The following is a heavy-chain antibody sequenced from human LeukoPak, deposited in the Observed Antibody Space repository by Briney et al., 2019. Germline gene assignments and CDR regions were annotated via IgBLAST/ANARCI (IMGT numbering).Heavy chain of an antibody. CDR1: GFTFSSYG. V-gene: IGHV3-21*05. CDR2: IGPNGNDI. D-gene: IGHD6-6*01. J-gene: IGHJ4*02. Sequence: GGSLRLSCAASGFTFSSYGMHWIRQAPGKGLEWLSYIGPNGNDINYADSVRGRSTISRDNAKNSLFLQMNSLRAEDTAVYYCVKRARLADNWGQGILVTVSS. CDR3: VKRARLADN.